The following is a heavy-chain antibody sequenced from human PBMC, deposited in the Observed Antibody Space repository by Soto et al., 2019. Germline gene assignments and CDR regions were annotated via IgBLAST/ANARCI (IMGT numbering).Heavy chain of an antibody. D-gene: IGHD3-10*01. Sequence: QVQLVQSGAEVKKPGSSVRVSCKASGDTFSFYSINWVRQAPGLGLEWMGRINPILSMSNYAQRFQGRVTVTADKSTSTADMELSSLRSEDTARYYCASSYGAGYRAFDYCGQGALVTVSS. CDR1: GDTFSFYS. CDR2: INPILSMS. V-gene: IGHV1-69*02. J-gene: IGHJ4*02. CDR3: ASSYGAGYRAFDY.